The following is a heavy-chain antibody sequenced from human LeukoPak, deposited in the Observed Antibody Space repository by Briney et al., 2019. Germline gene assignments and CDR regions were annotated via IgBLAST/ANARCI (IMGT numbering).Heavy chain of an antibody. Sequence: SEALSLTCTVSGASINAYYWSWIRQPAGKGLEWIGRMYTSGRTHYSPSLESRLTMSVDTSKNQVSLKLTSVPAADTAVYYCGNGGNSGSYFEDWGQGTLVTVSS. CDR1: GASINAYY. D-gene: IGHD1-26*01. CDR2: MYTSGRT. CDR3: GNGGNSGSYFED. J-gene: IGHJ4*02. V-gene: IGHV4-4*07.